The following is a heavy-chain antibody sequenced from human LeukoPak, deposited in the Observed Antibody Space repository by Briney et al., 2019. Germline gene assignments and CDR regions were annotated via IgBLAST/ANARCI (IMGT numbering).Heavy chain of an antibody. D-gene: IGHD3-22*01. CDR1: GFTFSSYS. Sequence: PGGSLTLSCAASGFTFSSYSMNWVRQAPGKGLEWVSSINSSSSYIYYADSVKGRFTISRDNAKHLLYLQMNSLRAEDTAVYYCARGAHYYDSSGYFVYWGQGTLVTVSS. V-gene: IGHV3-21*01. CDR2: INSSSSYI. J-gene: IGHJ4*02. CDR3: ARGAHYYDSSGYFVY.